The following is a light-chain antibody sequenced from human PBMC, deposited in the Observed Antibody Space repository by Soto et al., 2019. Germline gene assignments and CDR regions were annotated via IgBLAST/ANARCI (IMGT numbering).Light chain of an antibody. J-gene: IGKJ4*01. Sequence: EIVMTQSPATLSVTTRERATPSCRASQSVSSDLAWYHQKPGQAPRLLIYGASTRATGIPDRFSGSGSGTDFTLTISRLEPEDSAVYYCQQYGSSPLTFGGGTKVDIK. CDR1: QSVSSD. CDR2: GAS. V-gene: IGKV3-20*01. CDR3: QQYGSSPLT.